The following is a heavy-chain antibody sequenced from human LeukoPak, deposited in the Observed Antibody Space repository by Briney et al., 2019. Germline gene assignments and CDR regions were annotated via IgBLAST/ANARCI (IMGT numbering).Heavy chain of an antibody. CDR3: ARTSIAARRANAFDI. V-gene: IGHV4-39*07. D-gene: IGHD6-6*01. Sequence: SETLSLTCTVSAGSISSSSHHWGWIRQSPGKGLEWIGSIYSGRTTYYNPSLNSRVTISVLTSKNQFSLKLSSVTAADAAVYYCARTSIAARRANAFDIWGQGTMVTVSS. J-gene: IGHJ3*02. CDR1: AGSISSSSHH. CDR2: IYSGRTT.